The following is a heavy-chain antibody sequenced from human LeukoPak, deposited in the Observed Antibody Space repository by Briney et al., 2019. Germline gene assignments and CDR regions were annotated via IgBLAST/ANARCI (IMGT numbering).Heavy chain of an antibody. J-gene: IGHJ6*02. Sequence: GRSLRLSCAASGFTFSSYGIHWVRQAPGKGLEWVAIVWYDGKNKFYGDSVKGRFTISRDNSMNTVDLQMNSLRVEDTAVYYCAKRGTRATHGMDVWGQGTTVTVSS. CDR1: GFTFSSYG. V-gene: IGHV3-33*06. CDR3: AKRGTRATHGMDV. D-gene: IGHD3-16*01. CDR2: VWYDGKNK.